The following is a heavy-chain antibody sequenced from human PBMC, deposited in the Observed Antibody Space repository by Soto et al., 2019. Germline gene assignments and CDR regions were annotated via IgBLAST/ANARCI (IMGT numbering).Heavy chain of an antibody. CDR1: GFTFDDYA. Sequence: EMPLVESGGGLVQPGRSLRLSCAGSGFTFDDYAMYWVRQGPGKGLEWVAGISWDSGWIGYADSVKGRFNISRDNAKNSLYLQMNSLRPEDTALYYCAKARLWGGDGYNSYYYTAMDVWGQGTTVTVSS. CDR2: ISWDSGWI. J-gene: IGHJ6*02. D-gene: IGHD2-21*01. V-gene: IGHV3-9*01. CDR3: AKARLWGGDGYNSYYYTAMDV.